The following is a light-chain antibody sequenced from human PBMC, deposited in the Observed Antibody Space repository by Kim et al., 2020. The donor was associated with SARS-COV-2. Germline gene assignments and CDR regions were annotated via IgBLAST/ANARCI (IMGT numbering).Light chain of an antibody. V-gene: IGLV7-43*01. CDR2: RTT. J-gene: IGLJ3*02. Sequence: PGGAVTPPWASSTGAVTSGCYPNWLQQKPGQAPRTLIYRTTNKPSWTPARFSGSLLGDKAALTISGVQPEDEAEYYCLLLYTSTWVFGGGTQLTVL. CDR1: TGAVTSGCY. CDR3: LLLYTSTWV.